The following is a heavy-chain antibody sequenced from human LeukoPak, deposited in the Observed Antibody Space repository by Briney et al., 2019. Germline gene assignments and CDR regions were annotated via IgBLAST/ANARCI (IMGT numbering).Heavy chain of an antibody. CDR3: ARHRPIKGGDAFDI. V-gene: IGHV4-59*08. CDR2: IYSFGNT. J-gene: IGHJ3*02. D-gene: IGHD3-16*01. CDR1: GGSMSGFY. Sequence: SETLSLTCIVSGGSMSGFYWIWIRQPLGKGLEWIGYIYSFGNTKYNPSLESRVSMSVDTSKNQFSLNLRSVTAADTAVYYCARHRPIKGGDAFDIWGQGIMVTVST.